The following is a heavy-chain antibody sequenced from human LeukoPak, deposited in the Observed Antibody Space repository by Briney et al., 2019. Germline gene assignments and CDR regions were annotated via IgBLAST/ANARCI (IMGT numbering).Heavy chain of an antibody. Sequence: PSETLSLTCAVYGGSFSGYYWSWIRQPPEKGLEWIGEINHSGSTNYDPSLKSRVTISVDTSKNQFSLKLSSVTAADTAVYYCARGLRGGGYWGQGTLVTVSS. CDR1: GGSFSGYY. V-gene: IGHV4-34*01. CDR2: INHSGST. D-gene: IGHD3-16*01. J-gene: IGHJ4*02. CDR3: ARGLRGGGY.